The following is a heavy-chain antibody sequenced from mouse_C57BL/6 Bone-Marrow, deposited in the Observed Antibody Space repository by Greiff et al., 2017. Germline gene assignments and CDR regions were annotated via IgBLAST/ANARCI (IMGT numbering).Heavy chain of an antibody. V-gene: IGHV1-26*01. CDR3: ARRGYGYFDV. CDR2: INPNNGGT. CDR1: GYTFTDYY. J-gene: IGHJ1*03. Sequence: EVQLQQSGPELVKPGASVKISCTASGYTFTDYYMNWVKQSHGKSLEWIGDINPNNGGTSYNQKFKGKATLTVDKSSSTAYMELRSLTSEDSAVYYSARRGYGYFDVWGTGTTVTVSS.